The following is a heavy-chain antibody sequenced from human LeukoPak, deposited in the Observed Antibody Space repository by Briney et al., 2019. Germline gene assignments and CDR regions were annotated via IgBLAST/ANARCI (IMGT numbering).Heavy chain of an antibody. CDR3: ARQRYYGSGSYYWFDP. CDR1: GYSFTSYW. J-gene: IGHJ5*02. Sequence: GESLKISCKGSGYSFTSYWIGWVRQMPGKGLEWMGIIYPGDSDTRYSPSFQGQVTISADKSISTAYLQWSSLKASDTAMYYCARQRYYGSGSYYWFDPWGQGTLVTVSS. CDR2: IYPGDSDT. V-gene: IGHV5-51*01. D-gene: IGHD3-10*01.